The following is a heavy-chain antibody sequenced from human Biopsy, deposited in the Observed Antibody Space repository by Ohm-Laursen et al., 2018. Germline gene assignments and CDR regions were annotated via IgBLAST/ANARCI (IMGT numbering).Heavy chain of an antibody. D-gene: IGHD1-26*01. CDR3: ARHAPSYSGSYWRYFDL. J-gene: IGHJ2*01. CDR2: SYYTGIT. V-gene: IGHV4-61*03. CDR1: AASVSGGTFY. Sequence: SETLSLTCTVSAASVSGGTFYWSWIRQPPGKGLERSWDSYYTGITNYNPSLKSRVTISVDTSMTPPSLRLTSVTAADTAVYYCARHAPSYSGSYWRYFDLWGRGTLVTVSS.